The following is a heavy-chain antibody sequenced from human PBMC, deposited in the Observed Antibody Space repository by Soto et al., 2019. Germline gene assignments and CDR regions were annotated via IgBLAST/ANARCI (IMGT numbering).Heavy chain of an antibody. CDR1: GYSFTNYG. CDR3: ARDRGVAPPVAGNTHYYYYMDV. CDR2: ISAFNGNT. D-gene: IGHD6-19*01. V-gene: IGHV1-18*01. J-gene: IGHJ6*03. Sequence: QDHLLQSGAEVKQPGASVTVSCKASGYSFTNYGITWVRQAPGQGLEWMGWISAFNGNTHYAQKLQGRVTMTTDASTSTAYMQLRSLRSDDTAVYYCARDRGVAPPVAGNTHYYYYMDVWGKGTTVTVSS.